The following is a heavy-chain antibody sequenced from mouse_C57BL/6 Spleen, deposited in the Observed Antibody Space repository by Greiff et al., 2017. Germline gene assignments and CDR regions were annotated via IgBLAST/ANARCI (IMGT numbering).Heavy chain of an antibody. CDR3: ASGDYGNYGAMDY. J-gene: IGHJ4*01. CDR1: GYTFTSYW. Sequence: QVQLQQPGTELVKPGASVKLSCKASGYTFTSYWMHWVKQRPGQGLEWLGNINPSNGGTNYNEKFKSKATLTVDKSSSTAYMQLSSLTSEDSAVYYCASGDYGNYGAMDYWGQGTSVTVSS. V-gene: IGHV1-53*01. CDR2: INPSNGGT. D-gene: IGHD2-1*01.